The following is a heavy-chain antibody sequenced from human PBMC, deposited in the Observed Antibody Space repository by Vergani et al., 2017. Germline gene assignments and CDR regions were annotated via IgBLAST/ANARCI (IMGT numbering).Heavy chain of an antibody. Sequence: QVQLQQWGAGLLKPSETLSLTCAVYGGSFSGYYWSWIRQPPGKGLEWIGEINHSGSTNYNPSLKSRVTISVDTSKNQFSLKLSSVTAADTAVYYCAITTLARLGAGTPIFDYWGQGTLVTVSS. J-gene: IGHJ4*02. V-gene: IGHV4-34*01. D-gene: IGHD4-11*01. CDR2: INHSGST. CDR1: GGSFSGYY. CDR3: AITTLARLGAGTPIFDY.